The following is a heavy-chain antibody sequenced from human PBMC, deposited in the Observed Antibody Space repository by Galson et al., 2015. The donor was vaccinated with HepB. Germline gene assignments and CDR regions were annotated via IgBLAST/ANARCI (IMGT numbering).Heavy chain of an antibody. CDR3: ARSGGVSSYYYYGMDV. V-gene: IGHV1-18*04. CDR1: GYTFTVYG. Sequence: SVKVSCKASGYTFTVYGFNWVRQAPGQGLEWMGWISSYNGDTDYAQNFQNRVTMTTDTSTNTAYMEVRSLTSADTAVYYCARSGGVSSYYYYGMDVWGQGTTVTVSS. CDR2: ISSYNGDT. D-gene: IGHD3-10*01. J-gene: IGHJ6*02.